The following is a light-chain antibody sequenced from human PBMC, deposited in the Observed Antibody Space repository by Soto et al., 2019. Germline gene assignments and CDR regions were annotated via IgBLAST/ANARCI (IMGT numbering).Light chain of an antibody. CDR2: GAS. J-gene: IGKJ2*01. V-gene: IGKV3-20*01. Sequence: EIVLTQSPGTLSLSPGERATLSCRASQSVNSNYLAWYQQKPSQAPRLLIYGASNRATGIPDRFTGSGSGTDFTLTISRLEPEDFAVYYCQQCGGSPLYTFGQGTKLEIK. CDR1: QSVNSNY. CDR3: QQCGGSPLYT.